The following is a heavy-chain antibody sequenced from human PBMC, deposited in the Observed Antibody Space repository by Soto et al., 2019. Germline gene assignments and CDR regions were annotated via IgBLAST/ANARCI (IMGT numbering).Heavy chain of an antibody. V-gene: IGHV3-74*01. J-gene: IGHJ4*02. D-gene: IGHD3-10*01. CDR2: IRGDGNDA. CDR1: GFTFSTYW. CDR3: AGDLVSGSGSLGH. Sequence: EVQLVESGGGIVQPGGSLRLSRVASGFTFSTYWMHWVRQAPGKGLVWVSRIRGDGNDANYADSVRGRFSISRDNAKSTLYLQMNSLRAEDTAVYYCAGDLVSGSGSLGHWGQGTLVTVSS.